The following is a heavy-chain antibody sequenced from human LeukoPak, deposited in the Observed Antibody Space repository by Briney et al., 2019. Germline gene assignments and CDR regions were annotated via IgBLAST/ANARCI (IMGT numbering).Heavy chain of an antibody. CDR1: GGSISSGDYY. CDR3: ARVLGYSPRL. CDR2: IYYSGST. D-gene: IGHD5-18*01. Sequence: SETLSLTCTVSGGSISSGDYYWSWLRQPPGKGLEWIGYIYYSGSTYYNPSLKSRVTISVDTSKNQFSLKLSSVTAADTAVYYCARVLGYSPRLWGQGTLVTVSS. J-gene: IGHJ4*02. V-gene: IGHV4-30-4*01.